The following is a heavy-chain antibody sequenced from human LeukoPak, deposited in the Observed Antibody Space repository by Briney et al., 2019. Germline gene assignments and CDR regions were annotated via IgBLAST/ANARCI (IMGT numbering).Heavy chain of an antibody. CDR2: MNLKSGNA. D-gene: IGHD6-19*01. CDR3: ARVAGSIDY. J-gene: IGHJ4*02. Sequence: ASVKVSCKASGCTFTTYDINWVRQATGQGLEWMGWMNLKSGNAGYAQNFQGRVTITRDTSISTVYMELSGLRSEDTAVYYCARVAGSIDYWGQGTLVTVSS. CDR1: GCTFTTYD. V-gene: IGHV1-8*03.